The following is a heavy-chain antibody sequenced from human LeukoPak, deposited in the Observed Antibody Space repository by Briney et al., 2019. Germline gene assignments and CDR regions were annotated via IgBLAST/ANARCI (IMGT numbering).Heavy chain of an antibody. D-gene: IGHD3-10*01. J-gene: IGHJ4*02. CDR2: ISYDGSNK. CDR3: ARATYYYGSGSYYGAYYFDY. Sequence: GGSLRLSCAASGFTFSSHAMHWVRQAPGKGLEWVAVISYDGSNKYYADSVKGRFTISRDNSKNTLYLQMNSLRAEDTAVYYCARATYYYGSGSYYGAYYFDYWGQGTLVTVSS. V-gene: IGHV3-30-3*01. CDR1: GFTFSSHA.